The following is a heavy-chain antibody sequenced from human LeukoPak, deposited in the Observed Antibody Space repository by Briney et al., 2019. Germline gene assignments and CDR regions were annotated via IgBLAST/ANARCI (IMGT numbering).Heavy chain of an antibody. J-gene: IGHJ4*02. CDR1: GFTFDDYA. CDR3: AKVSDYYDSSGYFDY. Sequence: GGSLRLSCAASGFTFDDYAMHWARQAPGKGLEWVSGISWNSGSIGYADSVKGRFTISRDNAKNSLYLQMNSLRAEDTALYYCAKVSDYYDSSGYFDYWGQGTLVTVSS. V-gene: IGHV3-9*01. CDR2: ISWNSGSI. D-gene: IGHD3-22*01.